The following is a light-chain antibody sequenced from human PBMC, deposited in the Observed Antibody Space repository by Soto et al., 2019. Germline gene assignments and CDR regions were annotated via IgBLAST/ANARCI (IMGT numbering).Light chain of an antibody. CDR3: QQYGSSPFLT. CDR2: GAS. V-gene: IGKV3-20*01. J-gene: IGKJ4*01. CDR1: QRVSSTY. Sequence: EIVLTQSPGTLSLSPGERATLSCRASQRVSSTYLAWYQQKPGQAPRLLIYGASSRATDIPDRFSGSGSGTDFTLTISRLEPEDFAVYYCQQYGSSPFLTFGGGTKVEI.